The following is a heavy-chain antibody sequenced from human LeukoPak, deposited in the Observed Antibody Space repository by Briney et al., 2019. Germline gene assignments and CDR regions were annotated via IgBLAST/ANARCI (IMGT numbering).Heavy chain of an antibody. CDR3: ARVLPHSGYVYYYGMDV. CDR1: GFTFSSYA. V-gene: IGHV3-30-3*01. D-gene: IGHD5-12*01. J-gene: IGHJ6*02. Sequence: GRSLRLSCAASGFTFSSYAMHWVRQAPGKGLEWVAVISYDGSNKYYADSVKGRFTISRDNSKNTLYLQMSNLRAEDTAVYYCARVLPHSGYVYYYGMDVWGQGTTVTVSS. CDR2: ISYDGSNK.